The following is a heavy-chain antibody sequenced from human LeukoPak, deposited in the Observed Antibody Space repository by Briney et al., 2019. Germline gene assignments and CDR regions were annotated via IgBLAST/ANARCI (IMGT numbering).Heavy chain of an antibody. D-gene: IGHD5-12*01. Sequence: GASVKVSCKASGYTFTNYGISWVRQATGQWLEWMGWISGYNGNTNYAQKSQGRVTMTTDTSTNAAHMELRSLRSDDTAVYYCARDCGYQCLFDYWGQGTLVTVSS. V-gene: IGHV1-18*01. CDR1: GYTFTNYG. CDR3: ARDCGYQCLFDY. J-gene: IGHJ4*02. CDR2: ISGYNGNT.